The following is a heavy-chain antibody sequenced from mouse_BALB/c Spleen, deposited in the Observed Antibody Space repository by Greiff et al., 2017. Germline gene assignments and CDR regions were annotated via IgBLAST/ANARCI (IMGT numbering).Heavy chain of an antibody. V-gene: IGHV1-80*01. CDR3: ARGGNWGYAMDY. CDR1: GYAFSSYW. D-gene: IGHD4-1*01. J-gene: IGHJ4*01. Sequence: QVQLQQSGAELVRPGSSVKISCKASGYAFSSYWMNWVKQRPGQGLEWIGQIYPGDGDTNYNGKFKGKATLTADKSSSTAYMQLSSLTSEDSAVYFCARGGNWGYAMDYWGQGTSVTVSS. CDR2: IYPGDGDT.